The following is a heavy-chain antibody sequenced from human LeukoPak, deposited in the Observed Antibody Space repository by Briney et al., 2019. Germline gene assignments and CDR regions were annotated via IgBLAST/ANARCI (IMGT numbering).Heavy chain of an antibody. J-gene: IGHJ6*03. D-gene: IGHD1-26*01. Sequence: ASVKVSCKASGYTFTSYDINWVRQATGQGLEWMGWMNPNSGNTGYAQKFQGRVTITRNTSISTAYMGLSSLRSEDTAVYYCARGRWELLDYYYYYMDVWGKGTTVTVSS. V-gene: IGHV1-8*03. CDR2: MNPNSGNT. CDR3: ARGRWELLDYYYYYMDV. CDR1: GYTFTSYD.